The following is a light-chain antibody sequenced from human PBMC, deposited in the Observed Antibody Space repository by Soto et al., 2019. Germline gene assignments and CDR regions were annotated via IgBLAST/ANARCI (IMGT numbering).Light chain of an antibody. Sequence: EIVMTQSPATLSVSPGERATLSCRASQSVSSNLAWYQQKPGQAPRLLIYGASTRATGIPARFSGSGSGTEFTLTISRLQSEDFAVYYCQQYNNWPPTFGQGTKREIK. CDR3: QQYNNWPPT. CDR1: QSVSSN. J-gene: IGKJ2*01. CDR2: GAS. V-gene: IGKV3-15*01.